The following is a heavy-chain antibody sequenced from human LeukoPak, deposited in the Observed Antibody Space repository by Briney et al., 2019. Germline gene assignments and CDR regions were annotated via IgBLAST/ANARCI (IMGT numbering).Heavy chain of an antibody. V-gene: IGHV3-30*02. D-gene: IGHD5-18*01. CDR1: GFTFSSYD. CDR2: IRYDGSNK. J-gene: IGHJ4*02. Sequence: PGGSLRLSCAASGFTFSSYDMHWDRQAPGKGLEWVSFIRYDGSNKYYADSVKGRFTISRDNSKNTLYLQMNSLIPEDTAVYYCARQYISGQWYFDYWGQGTLVTVSS. CDR3: ARQYISGQWYFDY.